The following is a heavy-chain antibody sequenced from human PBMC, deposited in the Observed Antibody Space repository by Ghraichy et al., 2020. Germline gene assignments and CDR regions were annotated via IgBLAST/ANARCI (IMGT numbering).Heavy chain of an antibody. CDR1: GFSFNKYA. J-gene: IGHJ6*02. V-gene: IGHV3-30*14. D-gene: IGHD1-20*01. CDR3: ARVGLIGTSYIPVDG. CDR2: VSYDGSNT. Sequence: GSLRLSCEASGFSFNKYALHWVRQAPGKGLEWIGGVSYDGSNTYYADAVKGRFTISRDDSKSPLYHQLNSLRPENSALYSCARVGLIGTSYIPVDGWGQGTTVLGSS.